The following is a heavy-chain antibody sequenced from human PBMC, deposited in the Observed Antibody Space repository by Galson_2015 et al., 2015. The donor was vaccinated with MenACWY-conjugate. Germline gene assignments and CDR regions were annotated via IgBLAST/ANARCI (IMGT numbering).Heavy chain of an antibody. V-gene: IGHV3-48*02. CDR2: INDNSGAK. CDR1: GFIFSSYR. D-gene: IGHD6-13*01. Sequence: SLRLSCAASGFIFSSYRMNWVRQAPGKGLEWVATINDNSGAKYYADSVKGRFTISRDNAKNSLYLQMNSLRDGDTAVYFCARDFRYSSDYWGQGTLVTVSS. CDR3: ARDFRYSSDY. J-gene: IGHJ4*02.